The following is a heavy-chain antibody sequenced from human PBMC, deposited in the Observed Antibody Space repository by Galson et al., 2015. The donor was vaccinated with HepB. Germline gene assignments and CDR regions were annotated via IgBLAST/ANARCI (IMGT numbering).Heavy chain of an antibody. V-gene: IGHV3-30-3*01. Sequence: SLRLSCAASGFIFSSYAMHWVRQAPGKGLERVAVISDDGNDKYYADSMRGRFTISRDNSKKTLYLQMNSLRAEDTAMYYCAKVAPVFDFLSGYTCWGQGTLVTGFS. CDR1: GFIFSSYA. CDR2: ISDDGNDK. J-gene: IGHJ4*02. CDR3: AKVAPVFDFLSGYTC. D-gene: IGHD3-3*01.